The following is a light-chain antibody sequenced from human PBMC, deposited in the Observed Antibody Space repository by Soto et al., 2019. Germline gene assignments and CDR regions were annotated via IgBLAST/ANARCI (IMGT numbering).Light chain of an antibody. Sequence: QPVLTQPSSVSGTPGQGVTISYSGSISNIGNNYVYWFQQLPGTAPKVLSNRNDQRPSGVPDRFSGSKSGTSASLAISGLRSEDEADYYCAAWDDTVRSYVFGTGTKVTVL. CDR2: RND. CDR1: ISNIGNNY. CDR3: AAWDDTVRSYV. J-gene: IGLJ1*01. V-gene: IGLV1-47*01.